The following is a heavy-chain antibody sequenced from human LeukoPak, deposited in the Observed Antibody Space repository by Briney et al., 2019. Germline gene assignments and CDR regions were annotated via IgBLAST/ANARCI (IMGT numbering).Heavy chain of an antibody. Sequence: GGSLRLSCAASGFTFSDYYMSWIRQAPGKGLEWVSYISSSGSNKFYADSVKGRFTISRDNAKNSLYLQMNSLRAEDTALYYCVRYCSSTSCYIGSGEYFQHWGQGTLVTASS. CDR1: GFTFSDYY. CDR2: ISSSGSNK. V-gene: IGHV3-11*01. CDR3: VRYCSSTSCYIGSGEYFQH. D-gene: IGHD2-2*01. J-gene: IGHJ1*01.